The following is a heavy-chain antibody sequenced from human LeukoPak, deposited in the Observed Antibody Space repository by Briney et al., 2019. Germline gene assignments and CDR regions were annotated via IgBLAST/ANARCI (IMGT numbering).Heavy chain of an antibody. Sequence: PSETLSLTCAVYGGSFSGYYWSWIRQPPGKGLEWIGEINHSGSTNYNPSLKSRVTISVDTSKNQFSMKLRSVSAADTAVYYCARDYYDSSGFFDYWGQGTLVTVSS. D-gene: IGHD3-22*01. CDR1: GGSFSGYY. J-gene: IGHJ4*02. CDR3: ARDYYDSSGFFDY. CDR2: INHSGST. V-gene: IGHV4-34*01.